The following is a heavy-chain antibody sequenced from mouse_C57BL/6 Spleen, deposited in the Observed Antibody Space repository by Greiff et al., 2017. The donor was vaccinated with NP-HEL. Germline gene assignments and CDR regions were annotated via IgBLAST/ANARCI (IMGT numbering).Heavy chain of an antibody. CDR3: MRDAHYYCSSYYAMDD. D-gene: IGHD1-1*01. V-gene: IGHV10-3*01. CDR2: IRSKSSNYAT. J-gene: IGHJ4*01. CDR1: GFTFNTYA. Sequence: VESGGGLVQPKGSLKLSCAASGFTFNTYAMHWVRPAPGKGLEWVARIRSKSSNYATYYADSVKDRFTISRDDSQSMLYLQMNNLKTEDTAMYYCMRDAHYYCSSYYAMDDWGQATSVTVST.